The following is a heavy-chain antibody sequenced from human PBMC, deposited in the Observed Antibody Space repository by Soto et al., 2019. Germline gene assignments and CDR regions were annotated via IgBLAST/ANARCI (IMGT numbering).Heavy chain of an antibody. D-gene: IGHD6-19*01. CDR1: GFTFSSYG. V-gene: IGHV3-30*18. CDR2: ISYDGSNK. Sequence: GGSLRLSCAASGFTFSSYGMHWVRQAPGKGLEWVAVISYDGSNKYYADSVKGRLTISRDNSKNTLYLQMNSLRAEDTAVYYCAKRLSGWDCFDYWGQGTLVTVSS. J-gene: IGHJ4*02. CDR3: AKRLSGWDCFDY.